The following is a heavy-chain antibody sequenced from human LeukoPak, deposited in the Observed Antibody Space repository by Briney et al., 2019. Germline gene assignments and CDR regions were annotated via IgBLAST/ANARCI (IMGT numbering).Heavy chain of an antibody. Sequence: SETLSLTCTVSGVSISSYYWSWIRQPAGKGLEWIGRIHTSGSTNYNPSLKSRVTMSGDTSKNQFSLKLSSVAAADTAVYYCARRAHDFVWGSNNYDVFDIWGQGTMVTVSS. CDR2: IHTSGST. V-gene: IGHV4-4*07. D-gene: IGHD3-16*01. CDR1: GVSISSYY. J-gene: IGHJ3*02. CDR3: ARRAHDFVWGSNNYDVFDI.